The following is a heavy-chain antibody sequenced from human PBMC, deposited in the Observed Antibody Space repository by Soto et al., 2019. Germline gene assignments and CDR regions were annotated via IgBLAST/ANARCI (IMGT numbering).Heavy chain of an antibody. CDR3: AGGDREDIAVVIGVRPGEYGVDV. J-gene: IGHJ6*02. Sequence: QVQLVESGGGVVQPGRSLRLSCAASGFTFRNYAMHWVRQAPGKGLECVAVISYDGGNKFYRDYVKGRFTISRDNSKNKLYLKINSLRYEDTAVYYCAGGDREDIAVVIGVRPGEYGVDVWGQGTTVTVSS. V-gene: IGHV3-30-3*01. D-gene: IGHD2-15*01. CDR1: GFTFRNYA. CDR2: ISYDGGNK.